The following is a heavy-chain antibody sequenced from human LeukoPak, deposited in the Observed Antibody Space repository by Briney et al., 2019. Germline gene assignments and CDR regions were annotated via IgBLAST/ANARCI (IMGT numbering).Heavy chain of an antibody. D-gene: IGHD6-6*01. CDR3: SRDLVHSSSSGLGY. V-gene: IGHV4-59*01. CDR1: GGSISSYY. Sequence: PSETLSHTCTVSGGSISSYYWSWIRQPPGKGLEWIGYIYYSGSTNYNPSLKSRVTISVDTSKNQFSLKLSSVTAADTAVYYCSRDLVHSSSSGLGYWGQATLVTVSS. CDR2: IYYSGST. J-gene: IGHJ4*02.